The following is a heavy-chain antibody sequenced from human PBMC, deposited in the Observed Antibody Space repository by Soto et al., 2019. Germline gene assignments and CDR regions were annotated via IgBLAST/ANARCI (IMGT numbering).Heavy chain of an antibody. Sequence: PGGSLRLSCAASGFTFSNYAMGWVRQAPGTGLEWVSSIGRIGGGTHYVDSVKGRFTISRDDSKSTVYLQMNNLRADDTAIYYCAKRSVHDTFYFDYWGQGTLVTVSS. CDR2: IGRIGGGT. V-gene: IGHV3-23*01. J-gene: IGHJ4*02. CDR1: GFTFSNYA. CDR3: AKRSVHDTFYFDY. D-gene: IGHD3-22*01.